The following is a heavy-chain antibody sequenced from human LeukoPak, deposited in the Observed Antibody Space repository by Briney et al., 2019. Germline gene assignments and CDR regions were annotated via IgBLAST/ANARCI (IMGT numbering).Heavy chain of an antibody. Sequence: PGGSLRLSCAASGFTFSSYSMNWVRQAPGKGLEWVSSINPNGDYIYYADSVKGRFTISRDNAKNSLYLQMTSLKAEDTAVYFCARGIGYLDWLFFSWGQGTLLTVSS. CDR1: GFTFSSYS. CDR2: INPNGDYI. J-gene: IGHJ5*02. CDR3: ARGIGYLDWLFFS. D-gene: IGHD3-9*01. V-gene: IGHV3-21*06.